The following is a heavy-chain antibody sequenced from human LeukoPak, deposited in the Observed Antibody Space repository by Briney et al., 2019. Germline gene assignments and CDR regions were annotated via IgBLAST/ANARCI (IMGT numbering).Heavy chain of an antibody. Sequence: GGSLRLSCAASGFTFSSYTMNWLRQAPGKGLECVSYINSRGSTISYADSVKGRFTISRDNAKNSLYLQMNSLRAEDTAVYYCARYWSSWSADFWGQGTLVTVSS. J-gene: IGHJ4*02. CDR2: INSRGSTI. D-gene: IGHD6-13*01. CDR3: ARYWSSWSADF. V-gene: IGHV3-48*01. CDR1: GFTFSSYT.